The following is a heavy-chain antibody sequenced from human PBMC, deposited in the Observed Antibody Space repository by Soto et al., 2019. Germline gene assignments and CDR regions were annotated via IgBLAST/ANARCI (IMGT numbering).Heavy chain of an antibody. CDR3: ARDLPSTPYYYDSSGPWDAFDI. CDR2: ISYDGSNK. CDR1: GFTFSSYA. Sequence: PGGSLRLSCAASGFTFSSYAMHWVRQAPGKGLEWVAVISYDGSNKYYADSVKGRFTISRDNSKNTLYLQMNSLRAEDTAVYYCARDLPSTPYYYDSSGPWDAFDIWGQGTMVTVS. V-gene: IGHV3-30-3*01. J-gene: IGHJ3*02. D-gene: IGHD3-22*01.